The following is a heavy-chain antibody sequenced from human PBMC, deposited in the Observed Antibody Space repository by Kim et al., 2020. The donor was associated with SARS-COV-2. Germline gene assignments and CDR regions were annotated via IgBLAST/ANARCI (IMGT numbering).Heavy chain of an antibody. CDR3: ARDAPTGLPYDY. Sequence: GGSLRLSCAASGFTFSSYSMNWVRQAPGKGLEWVSSISSSSSYIYYADSVKGRFTISRDNAKNSLYLQMNSLRAEDTAVYYCARDAPTGLPYDYWGQGTLGTVSS. V-gene: IGHV3-21*01. J-gene: IGHJ4*02. CDR1: GFTFSSYS. CDR2: ISSSSSYI. D-gene: IGHD4-17*01.